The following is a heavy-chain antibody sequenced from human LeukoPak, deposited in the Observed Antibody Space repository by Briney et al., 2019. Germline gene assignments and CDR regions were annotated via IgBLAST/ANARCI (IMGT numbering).Heavy chain of an antibody. CDR2: IATFNGDT. CDR3: ARGPLGGYDSSGYYFGHY. J-gene: IGHJ4*02. Sequence: GASVKVSCKASGYSFSSYGISWVRQAPGQGLEWMGWIATFNGDTKYAQKFQGRVTMTTDTSTTTAYLELRSLRSDDTAVYYCARGPLGGYDSSGYYFGHYWGQGTLVTVSS. D-gene: IGHD3-22*01. V-gene: IGHV1-18*01. CDR1: GYSFSSYG.